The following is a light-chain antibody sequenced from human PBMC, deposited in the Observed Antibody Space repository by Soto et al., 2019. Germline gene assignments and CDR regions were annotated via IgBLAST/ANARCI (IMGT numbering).Light chain of an antibody. Sequence: IVLTQSPGTLSLSPGERATLSCGASQSVTNNFFAWYQQKPGQAPTLLIYGSSSRATVVPDRFSGSGSGTAFTLTISRLEPGAFAVYYCQQYGTPLFTFGPGTKVDIK. CDR1: QSVTNNF. CDR2: GSS. CDR3: QQYGTPLFT. J-gene: IGKJ3*01. V-gene: IGKV3-20*01.